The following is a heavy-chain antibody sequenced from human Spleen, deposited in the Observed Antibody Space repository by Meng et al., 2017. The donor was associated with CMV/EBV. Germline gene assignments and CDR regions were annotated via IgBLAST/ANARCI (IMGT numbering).Heavy chain of an antibody. CDR1: GFTFSSYA. J-gene: IGHJ3*02. V-gene: IGHV3-23*01. CDR2: ISGSGGST. CDR3: ARATTYHDSLTGYYTLDTFDI. Sequence: GGSLRLSCAASGFTFSSYAMSWVRQAPGKGLEWVSAISGSGGSTYYADSVKGRFTISRDNSKNTLYLQLNSLRTEDTALYYCARATTYHDSLTGYYTLDTFDIWGQGTMVTVSS. D-gene: IGHD3-9*01.